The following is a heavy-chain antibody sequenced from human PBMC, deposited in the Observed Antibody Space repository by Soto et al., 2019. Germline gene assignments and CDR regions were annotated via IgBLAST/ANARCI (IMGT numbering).Heavy chain of an antibody. J-gene: IGHJ6*02. V-gene: IGHV4-39*01. CDR1: GGSISSSSYY. D-gene: IGHD4-4*01. CDR2: IYYSGST. Sequence: SETLSLTCTVSGGSISSSSYYWGWIRQPPGKWLEWIGSIYYSGSTYYNPSLKSRVTISVDTSKNQFSLKLSSVTAADTAVYYCARLKGMTTDFNYYYGMDVWGQGTTVTVYS. CDR3: ARLKGMTTDFNYYYGMDV.